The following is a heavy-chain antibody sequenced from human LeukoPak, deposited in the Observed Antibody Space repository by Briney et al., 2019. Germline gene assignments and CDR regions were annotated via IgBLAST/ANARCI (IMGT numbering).Heavy chain of an antibody. CDR2: ISGSGGST. Sequence: GGSLRLSCAASGFTFSTYAMSWVRQAPGKGLEWVSAISGSGGSTYYADSVKGRFTISRDNSKNTLYLQMNSLRAEDTAVYYCAMYLWLAEADYWGQGTLVTVSS. J-gene: IGHJ4*02. V-gene: IGHV3-23*01. CDR1: GFTFSTYA. CDR3: AMYLWLAEADY. D-gene: IGHD6-19*01.